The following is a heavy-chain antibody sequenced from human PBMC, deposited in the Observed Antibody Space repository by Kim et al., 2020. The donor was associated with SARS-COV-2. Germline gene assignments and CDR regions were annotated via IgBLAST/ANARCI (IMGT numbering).Heavy chain of an antibody. V-gene: IGHV1-8*01. CDR3: VRSGGDYCSSTSCYKEDNWFDP. CDR2: MNPNSGNT. Sequence: ASVKVSCKASGYTFTSYDINWVRQATGQGLEWMGWMNPNSGNTGYAQKFQGRVTMTRNTSISTAYMELSSLRSEDTAVYYCVRSGGDYCSSTSCYKEDNWFDPWGQGTLVTVSS. J-gene: IGHJ5*02. D-gene: IGHD2-2*02. CDR1: GYTFTSYD.